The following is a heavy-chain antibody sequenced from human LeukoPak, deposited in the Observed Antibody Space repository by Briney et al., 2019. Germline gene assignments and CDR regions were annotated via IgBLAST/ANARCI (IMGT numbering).Heavy chain of an antibody. CDR2: ISDSGGST. CDR1: GFTFSSYA. J-gene: IGHJ6*03. V-gene: IGHV3-23*01. Sequence: GGSLRLSCAASGFTFSSYAMSWVRQAPGKGLEWVSDISDSGGSTYYADSVTGRFTISRDNSKNTLYLQMNSLRAEDTAVYFCAKGTGRNYYYYMDVWGKGTTVTVSS. CDR3: AKGTGRNYYYYMDV. D-gene: IGHD1-14*01.